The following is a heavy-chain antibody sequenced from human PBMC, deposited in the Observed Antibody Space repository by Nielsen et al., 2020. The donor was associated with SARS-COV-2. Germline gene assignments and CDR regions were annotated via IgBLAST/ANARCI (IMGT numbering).Heavy chain of an antibody. Sequence: ASVKVSCKASGYTFTNYGISWVRQAPGQGLEWMGWINTYNGITKYSQKFQGRVTMTTDTSTSTASMELRGLRSDDTAVYYCARVLVIGYDFWSGFDYWGQGTLVTVSS. D-gene: IGHD3-3*01. CDR1: GYTFTNYG. CDR2: INTYNGIT. CDR3: ARVLVIGYDFWSGFDY. J-gene: IGHJ4*02. V-gene: IGHV1-18*04.